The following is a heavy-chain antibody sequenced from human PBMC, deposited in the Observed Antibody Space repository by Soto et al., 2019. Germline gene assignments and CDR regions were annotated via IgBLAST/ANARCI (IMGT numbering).Heavy chain of an antibody. CDR3: ARDLGAAAPYYYGMDV. D-gene: IGHD6-13*01. CDR1: GGSFSGYY. Sequence: SETLSLTCAVYGGSFSGYYWSWIRQPPGKGLEWIGEINHSGSTNYNPSLKSPVTISVDTSKNQFSLKLSSVTAADTAVYYCARDLGAAAPYYYGMDVWGQGTTVTVSS. J-gene: IGHJ6*02. V-gene: IGHV4-34*01. CDR2: INHSGST.